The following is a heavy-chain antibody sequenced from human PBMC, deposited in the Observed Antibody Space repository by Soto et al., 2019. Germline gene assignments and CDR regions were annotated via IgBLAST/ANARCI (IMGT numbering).Heavy chain of an antibody. J-gene: IGHJ4*02. D-gene: IGHD3-22*01. Sequence: QVQLVQSGAEVKKPGASVKVSCKASGYTFTGYYMHWVRQAPGQGLEWMGWINPNRGGTNYAQKFQGRVPIARDTSISTDYMELSRLRSDDTAVYYCARQSDSSGSGWPDYWGQGTLVTVSS. CDR2: INPNRGGT. CDR1: GYTFTGYY. CDR3: ARQSDSSGSGWPDY. V-gene: IGHV1-2*02.